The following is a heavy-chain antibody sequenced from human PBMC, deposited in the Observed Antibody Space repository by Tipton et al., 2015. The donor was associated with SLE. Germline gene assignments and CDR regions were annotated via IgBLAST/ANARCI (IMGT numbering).Heavy chain of an antibody. CDR3: AREKSKEPRMHYYDSSGGFDY. J-gene: IGHJ4*02. CDR1: GFTFSDYY. D-gene: IGHD3-22*01. CDR2: IYYSGST. Sequence: LRLSCAASGFTFSDYYMSWIRQAPGKGLEWIGYIYYSGSTNYNPSLKSRVTISVDTSKNQFSLKLSSVTAADTAVYYCAREKSKEPRMHYYDSSGGFDYWGQGTLVTVSS. V-gene: IGHV4-59*01.